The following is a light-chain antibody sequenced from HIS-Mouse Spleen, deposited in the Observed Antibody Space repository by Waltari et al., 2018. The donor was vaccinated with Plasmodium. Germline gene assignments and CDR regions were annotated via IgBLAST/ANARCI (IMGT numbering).Light chain of an antibody. Sequence: DIQMTQSPSTLSASVGDRVTITCRASQIISSWLAWYQQKPGKAPKLLIYKASSLESGVPSRFSSSGCGTEVTLTISSMQHDDFATYYCQQHNSYSWTFGQGTKVEIK. CDR1: QIISSW. CDR3: QQHNSYSWT. CDR2: KAS. V-gene: IGKV1-5*03. J-gene: IGKJ1*01.